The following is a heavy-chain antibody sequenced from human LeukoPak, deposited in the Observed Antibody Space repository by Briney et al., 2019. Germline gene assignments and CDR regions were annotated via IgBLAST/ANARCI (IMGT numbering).Heavy chain of an antibody. CDR1: GFTFSSYG. Sequence: GGSLRLSCAASGFTFSSYGMHWVRQAPGKGLEWVAVISYDGSNKYYADSVKGRFTISRDNSKNTLYLQMNSLRAEDTAVYYCAKDFMFQTTWAFDYWGQGTLVTVSS. CDR3: AKDFMFQTTWAFDY. V-gene: IGHV3-30*18. J-gene: IGHJ4*02. CDR2: ISYDGSNK. D-gene: IGHD3-10*02.